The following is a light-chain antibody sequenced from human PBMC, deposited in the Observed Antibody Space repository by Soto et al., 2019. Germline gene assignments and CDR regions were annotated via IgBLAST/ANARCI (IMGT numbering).Light chain of an antibody. CDR3: SSYTGTNVI. V-gene: IGLV2-14*01. J-gene: IGLJ2*01. CDR2: EVG. CDR1: SSDIGTYIY. Sequence: QSALTQPASVSGSPGQSITISCTGTSSDIGTYIYVSWYLQHPGKAPKLLIYEVGNRPSGVSNRFSGSKSGNTASLTVSGLQAEDESIYYCSSYTGTNVIFGGGTKLTVL.